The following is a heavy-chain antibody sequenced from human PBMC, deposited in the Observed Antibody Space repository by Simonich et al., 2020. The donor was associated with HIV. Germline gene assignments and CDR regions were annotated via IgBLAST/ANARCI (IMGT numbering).Heavy chain of an antibody. CDR3: ARQPRIAAAGGGWFDP. J-gene: IGHJ5*02. V-gene: IGHV4-59*01. CDR2: IYYSGTT. CDR1: GGSFSTYY. D-gene: IGHD6-13*01. Sequence: QVQLQESGPGLVKPSETLSLTCTVSGGSFSTYYWSWIRQPPGKGLEWIGYIYYSGTTNYNPAHKSRVTISVDTSKKQFSLKLSSVTAADTAVYYCARQPRIAAAGGGWFDPWGQGTLVTVSS.